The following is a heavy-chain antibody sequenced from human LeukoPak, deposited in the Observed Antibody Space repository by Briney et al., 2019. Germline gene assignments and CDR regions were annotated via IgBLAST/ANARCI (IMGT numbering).Heavy chain of an antibody. CDR2: IYYSGST. D-gene: IGHD2-2*01. J-gene: IGHJ4*02. V-gene: IGHV4-39*01. CDR1: GGSISSSSYY. Sequence: SETLSLTGTVSGGSISSSSYYWGWIRQPPGKGLEWIGSIYYSGSTYYNPSLKSRVTISVDTSKNQFSLKLSSVTAADTAVYYCARQLGYCSSTSCYADKVDYWGQGTPVTVSS. CDR3: ARQLGYCSSTSCYADKVDY.